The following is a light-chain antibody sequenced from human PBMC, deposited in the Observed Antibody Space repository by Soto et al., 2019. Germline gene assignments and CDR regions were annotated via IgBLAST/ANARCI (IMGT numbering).Light chain of an antibody. CDR1: QSVGSL. Sequence: EVVMTHSPATLSVSPWEVATLSCRASQSVGSLVAWYQQKPGQAPRLLIYGASNRATGIPERFSGSGSGTDFTLTISRLEPQDSAMYYCQQYVISVTFGQGTRLEIK. V-gene: IGKV3-20*01. CDR2: GAS. CDR3: QQYVISVT. J-gene: IGKJ5*01.